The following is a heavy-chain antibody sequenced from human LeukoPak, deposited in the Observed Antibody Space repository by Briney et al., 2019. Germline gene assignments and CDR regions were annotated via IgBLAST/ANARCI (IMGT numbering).Heavy chain of an antibody. J-gene: IGHJ5*02. CDR3: ACIHPCSWFDP. D-gene: IGHD2-21*01. CDR2: RYHSGST. CDR1: GYSISDGYY. Sequence: SETLSLTCTVSGYSISDGYYWGWIRQPPGKGLEWIGSRYHSGSTYYNPSLKGRVTVSVDTTKNQFSLKLTSVTAPDTADYYFACIHPCSWFDPWGRGTLVTVSS. V-gene: IGHV4-38-2*02.